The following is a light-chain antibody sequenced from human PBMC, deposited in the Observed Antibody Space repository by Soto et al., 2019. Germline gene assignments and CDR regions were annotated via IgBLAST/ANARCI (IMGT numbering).Light chain of an antibody. V-gene: IGLV2-14*03. CDR1: SSDVGGYNY. CDR2: DVS. Sequence: QSVLTQRASVSGSPGQSITSSCTGTSSDVGGYNYVSWYQHLPGKAPKLLIYDVSFRPSGVSNRFSGAKSGNTASLTISGLRAEDEADYDCSSYTHSGTYVFGTGTKLTVL. J-gene: IGLJ1*01. CDR3: SSYTHSGTYV.